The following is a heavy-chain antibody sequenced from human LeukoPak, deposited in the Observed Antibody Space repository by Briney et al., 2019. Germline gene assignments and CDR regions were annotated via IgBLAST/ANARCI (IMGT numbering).Heavy chain of an antibody. J-gene: IGHJ4*02. CDR1: GYSISSGYY. D-gene: IGHD1-1*01. CDR3: ARDSGGKASH. V-gene: IGHV4-38-2*02. Sequence: SETLSLTCTVSGYSISSGYYWGWIRQPPGKGLEWIGSIYHSGSTYYNQSLKSRVTISVDTSKNQFSLKLSSVIAADTAVYYCARDSGGKASHWGQGTLVTVSS. CDR2: IYHSGST.